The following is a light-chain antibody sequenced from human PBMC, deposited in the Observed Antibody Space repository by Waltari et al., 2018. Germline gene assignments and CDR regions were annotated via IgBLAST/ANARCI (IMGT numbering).Light chain of an antibody. Sequence: VVVTQSPAALSLSPGDRATLSCRASQSISTYLAWSQQKPGQAPRLLIYDASNRATGIPARFSGSGSGTDFNLTISSLEPDDSAVYYCQQRTIWSGPFGQGTKVEI. V-gene: IGKV3-11*01. CDR1: QSISTY. CDR3: QQRTIWSGP. J-gene: IGKJ1*01. CDR2: DAS.